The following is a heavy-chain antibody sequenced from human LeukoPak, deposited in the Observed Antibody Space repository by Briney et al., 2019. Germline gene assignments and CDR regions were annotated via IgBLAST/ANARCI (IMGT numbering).Heavy chain of an antibody. D-gene: IGHD6-13*01. Sequence: GGSLRLSCAASGFTFKSYDMHWVRQAAGEGLEWVSAIGTAGDTYYPSSVKDRFTISRENAKNSLYLQMNSLRAGDTAVYYCARGGRGSSWFDNWGQGTLVTVSS. CDR2: IGTAGDT. CDR1: GFTFKSYD. J-gene: IGHJ4*02. CDR3: ARGGRGSSWFDN. V-gene: IGHV3-13*01.